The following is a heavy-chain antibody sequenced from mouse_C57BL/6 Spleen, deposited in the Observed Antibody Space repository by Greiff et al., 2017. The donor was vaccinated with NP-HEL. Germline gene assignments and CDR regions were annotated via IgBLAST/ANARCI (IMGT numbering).Heavy chain of an antibody. Sequence: EVQRVESGPGLVKPSQSLSLTCSVTGYSITSGYYWNWIRQFPGNQLEWMGYISYDGSNNYNPSLKNRISITRDTSKNQFFLKLNSVTTEDTATYYCARRGYYYGSNYFDYWGQGTTLTVSS. CDR3: ARRGYYYGSNYFDY. CDR1: GYSITSGYY. D-gene: IGHD1-1*01. CDR2: ISYDGSN. V-gene: IGHV3-6*01. J-gene: IGHJ2*01.